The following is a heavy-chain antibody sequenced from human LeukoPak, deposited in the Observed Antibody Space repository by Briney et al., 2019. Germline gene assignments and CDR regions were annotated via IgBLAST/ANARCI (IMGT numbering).Heavy chain of an antibody. Sequence: GGSLRLSCAASGFTFSSYAMSWVRQAPGKGLEWVSAISGSGGSTYYADSVKGRFTIPRDNSKNTLYLQMNSLRAEDTAVYYCAKGLNYDSSGYRFDYWGQGTLVTVSS. J-gene: IGHJ4*02. V-gene: IGHV3-23*01. D-gene: IGHD3-22*01. CDR1: GFTFSSYA. CDR3: AKGLNYDSSGYRFDY. CDR2: ISGSGGST.